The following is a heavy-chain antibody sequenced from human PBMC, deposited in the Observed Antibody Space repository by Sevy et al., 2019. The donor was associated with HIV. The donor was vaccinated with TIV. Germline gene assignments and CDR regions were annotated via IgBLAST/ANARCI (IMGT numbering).Heavy chain of an antibody. CDR2: IYYTGST. CDR1: GGSISTYY. Sequence: SETLSLTCTVSGGSISTYYWSWIWQPPGKGLEYIGYIYYTGSTNYNPSLKSRVTISVDTSKNQFSLNLRSVTAVDTAVYYCARAPPVRSGDDSLNWFDPWGQGTLVTVSS. CDR3: ARAPPVRSGDDSLNWFDP. D-gene: IGHD5-12*01. J-gene: IGHJ5*02. V-gene: IGHV4-59*01.